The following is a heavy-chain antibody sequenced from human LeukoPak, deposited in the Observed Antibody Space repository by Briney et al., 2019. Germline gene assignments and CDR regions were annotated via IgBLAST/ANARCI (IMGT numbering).Heavy chain of an antibody. D-gene: IGHD6-13*01. CDR3: ASAGRVGDIFDI. CDR2: INSGGSSI. Sequence: GGSLRLSCAASGFTFSSFWMYWVRQAPGKGLVWVSRINSGGSSIGYADSVKGRFTISRDNAKNTSSLQMDSLRAEDTAVYFCASAGRVGDIFDIWGQGTMVTVSS. V-gene: IGHV3-74*01. CDR1: GFTFSSFW. J-gene: IGHJ3*02.